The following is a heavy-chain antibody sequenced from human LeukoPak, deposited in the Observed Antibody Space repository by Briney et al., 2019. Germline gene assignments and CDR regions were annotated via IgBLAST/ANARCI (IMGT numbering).Heavy chain of an antibody. D-gene: IGHD3-10*01. CDR1: GGSISSYY. J-gene: IGHJ5*02. V-gene: IGHV4-59*01. Sequence: SETLSLTCTVSGGSISSYYWSWIRQPPGKGLEWIGYMYYSGSTNYNPSLKSRVTISVDTSKNQFSLKLSSVTAADTAVYYCARQSGGNWFDPWGQGTLVTVSS. CDR2: MYYSGST. CDR3: ARQSGGNWFDP.